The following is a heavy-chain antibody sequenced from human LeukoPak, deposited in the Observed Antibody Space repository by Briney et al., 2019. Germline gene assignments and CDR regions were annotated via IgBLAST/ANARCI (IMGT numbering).Heavy chain of an antibody. CDR1: GFTFSSHP. Sequence: GGSLRLSCAASGFTFSSHPMDWVRQAPGKGLEWVAVIANDGRFTHYADSVKGRFTISRDNAKNSLYLQMNSLRAEDTAVYYCARERTGTTLMDVWGKGTTVTVSS. V-gene: IGHV3-30*04. CDR3: ARERTGTTLMDV. D-gene: IGHD1-1*01. CDR2: IANDGRFT. J-gene: IGHJ6*03.